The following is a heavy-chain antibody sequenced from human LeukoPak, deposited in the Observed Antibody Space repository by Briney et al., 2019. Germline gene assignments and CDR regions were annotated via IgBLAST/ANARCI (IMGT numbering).Heavy chain of an antibody. CDR1: GYTFTGYY. J-gene: IGHJ4*02. CDR3: AREGGSYHKLDY. V-gene: IGHV1-2*02. CDR2: INPNSGGT. D-gene: IGHD1-26*01. Sequence: ASVKVSCKASGYTFTGYYMHWVRQAPGQGLEWMGWINPNSGGTNYAQKFRGRVTMTRDTSISTAYMELSRLRSDDTAVYYCAREGGSYHKLDYWGQGTLVTVSS.